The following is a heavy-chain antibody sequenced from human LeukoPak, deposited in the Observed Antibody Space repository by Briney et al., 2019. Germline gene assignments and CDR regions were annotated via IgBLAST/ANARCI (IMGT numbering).Heavy chain of an antibody. CDR3: AKDGGYGSGSYYPDY. J-gene: IGHJ4*02. Sequence: QPGGSLRLSCAASGFTFSSYSMNWVRQAPGKGLEWVSSISGGAGGAAYADSVEGRFTMSRDNSKNTLYLQMNSLRADDTAVYYGAKDGGYGSGSYYPDYWGQGTLVTVSS. V-gene: IGHV3-23*01. CDR1: GFTFSSYS. CDR2: ISGGAGGA. D-gene: IGHD3-10*01.